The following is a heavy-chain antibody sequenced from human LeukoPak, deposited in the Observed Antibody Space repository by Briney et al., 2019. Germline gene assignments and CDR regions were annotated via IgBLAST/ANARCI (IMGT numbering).Heavy chain of an antibody. CDR3: ARLYDFWSGTDGDYYYGMDV. CDR2: INPNSGGT. Sequence: GASVKVSCKASGYTFTGYYMHWVRQAPGQGLEWMGWINPNSGGTNYAQKFQGRVTMTRVTSISTAYMELSRLRSDDTAVYYCARLYDFWSGTDGDYYYGMDVWGQGTTVTVSS. CDR1: GYTFTGYY. J-gene: IGHJ6*02. V-gene: IGHV1-2*02. D-gene: IGHD3-3*01.